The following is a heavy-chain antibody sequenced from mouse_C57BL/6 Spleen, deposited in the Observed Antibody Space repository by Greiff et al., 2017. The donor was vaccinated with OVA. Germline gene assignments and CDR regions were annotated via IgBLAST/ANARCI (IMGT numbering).Heavy chain of an antibody. J-gene: IGHJ2*01. CDR2: IDPSDSYT. CDR3: ARGSIYYYGSSYILDY. D-gene: IGHD1-1*01. V-gene: IGHV1-50*01. CDR1: GYTFTSYW. Sequence: QVQLQQPGAELVKPGASVKLSCKASGYTFTSYWMQWVKQRPGQGLEWIGAIDPSDSYTNYNQKFKGKATLTVDTSSSTAYMQLSSLTSDDSAVYYCARGSIYYYGSSYILDYWGQGTTLTVSS.